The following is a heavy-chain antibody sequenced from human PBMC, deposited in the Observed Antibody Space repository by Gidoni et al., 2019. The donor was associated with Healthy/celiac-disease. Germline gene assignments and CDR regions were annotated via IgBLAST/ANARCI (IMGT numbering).Heavy chain of an antibody. CDR1: GFTFSSYA. CDR2: ICGSGGST. D-gene: IGHD3-10*01. V-gene: IGHV3-23*01. CDR3: AKDYHLGEWRFDY. Sequence: EVQLLESGGGLVQPGGSLRLSCAASGFTFSSYAMSWVRQAPGKGLEWVSAICGSGGSTYYSDSVKGRFTISRDNSKNTLYLQMNSLRAEDTAVYYCAKDYHLGEWRFDYWGQGTLVTVSS. J-gene: IGHJ4*02.